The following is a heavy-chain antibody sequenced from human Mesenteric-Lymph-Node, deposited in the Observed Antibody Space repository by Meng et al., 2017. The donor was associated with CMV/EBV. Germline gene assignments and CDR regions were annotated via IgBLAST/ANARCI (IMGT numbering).Heavy chain of an antibody. D-gene: IGHD3-10*01. CDR3: ARLDHALGALDI. Sequence: GESLKISCAASGFTFSSYWMSWVRQAPGKGLEWVAYINQDGNDKYYVDSVKGRFTISRDNAKNSLYLQMNGLRAEDTAVYYCARLDHALGALDIWGQGTMVTVSS. V-gene: IGHV3-7*01. CDR1: GFTFSSYW. J-gene: IGHJ3*02. CDR2: INQDGNDK.